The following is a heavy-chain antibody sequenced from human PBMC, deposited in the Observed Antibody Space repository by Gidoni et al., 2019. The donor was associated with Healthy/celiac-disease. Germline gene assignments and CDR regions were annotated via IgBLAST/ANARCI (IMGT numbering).Heavy chain of an antibody. CDR2: ISWDGGST. V-gene: IGHV3-43*01. D-gene: IGHD6-19*01. CDR1: GFTLDDYT. CDR3: AKGYSSGEDYFDY. J-gene: IGHJ4*02. Sequence: EVQLVESGGVVVQPGGSLRLPCAASGFTLDDYTMHWVRQAPGKGLEWVSLISWDGGSTYYADSVKGRFTISRDNSKNSLYLQMNSLRTEDTALYYCAKGYSSGEDYFDYWGQGTLVTVSS.